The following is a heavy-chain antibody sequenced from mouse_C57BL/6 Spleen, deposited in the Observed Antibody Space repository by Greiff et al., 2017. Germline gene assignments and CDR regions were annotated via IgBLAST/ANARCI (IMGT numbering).Heavy chain of an antibody. CDR2: IDPETGGT. V-gene: IGHV1-15*01. J-gene: IGHJ1*03. CDR3: TRDFVYYGSSTDFDV. CDR1: GYTFTDYE. Sequence: QVQLQQSGAELVRPGASVTLSCKASGYTFTDYEMHWVKQTPVHGLEWIGAIDPETGGTAYNQKFKGKAILTADKSSSTAYMELRSLTSEDSAVYYCTRDFVYYGSSTDFDVWGTGTTVTVSS. D-gene: IGHD1-1*01.